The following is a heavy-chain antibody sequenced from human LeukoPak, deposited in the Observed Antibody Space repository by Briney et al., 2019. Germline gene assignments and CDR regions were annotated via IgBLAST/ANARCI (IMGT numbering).Heavy chain of an antibody. CDR3: ARCWGSVTDY. J-gene: IGHJ4*02. V-gene: IGHV5-51*01. CDR1: GFNFTSYW. D-gene: IGHD7-27*01. Sequence: GESLQISCKGSGFNFTSYWLGWVRQLPGEGLEWMGIIYPSDYDIRYSPSFQGHVTISADKSPSIAYLQWSSLKASDTAIYYCARCWGSVTDYWGQGTLVTVSS. CDR2: IYPSDYDI.